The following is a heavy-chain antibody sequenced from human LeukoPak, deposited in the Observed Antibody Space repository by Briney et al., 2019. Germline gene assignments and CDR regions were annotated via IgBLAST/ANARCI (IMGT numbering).Heavy chain of an antibody. CDR1: GFTFSSYA. V-gene: IGHV3-30-3*01. Sequence: PGGSLRLSCAASGFTFSSYAMHWVRQAPGKGLEWVAVISYDGSNKYYADSVKGRFTISRDNSKNTLYLQMNSLRAEDTAVYYCARDAYYDFWSGYQYYFDYWGQGTLVTVSS. CDR2: ISYDGSNK. J-gene: IGHJ4*02. CDR3: ARDAYYDFWSGYQYYFDY. D-gene: IGHD3-3*01.